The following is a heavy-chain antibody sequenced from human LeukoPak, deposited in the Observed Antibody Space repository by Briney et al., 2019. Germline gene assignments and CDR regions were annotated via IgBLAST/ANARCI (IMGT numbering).Heavy chain of an antibody. CDR2: MEWLNTNTGKP. Sequence: ASVKVSCKASGFSVTKYAMNWVRQAPGQGLEWMGWMEWLNTNTGKPTYAQGFTGRFVFSLDTSVNTAYLQITSLKAEDTAIYYCARGRYFDWGSSSYYFDYLGQGTLVTVSS. D-gene: IGHD3-9*01. CDR3: ARGRYFDWGSSSYYFDY. J-gene: IGHJ4*02. CDR1: GFSVTKYA. V-gene: IGHV7-4-1*02.